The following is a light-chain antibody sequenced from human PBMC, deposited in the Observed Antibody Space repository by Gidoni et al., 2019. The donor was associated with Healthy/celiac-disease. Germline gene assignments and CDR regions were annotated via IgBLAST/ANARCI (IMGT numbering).Light chain of an antibody. CDR3: QQYDKHPIS. CDR1: QDISNY. Sequence: DVQMTQSPSSLSASVGDRVTITCQASQDISNYLKWYQHKPGKAPKLLNYDASNLETGVPSRFSGSGSGTDFTCTISSMQAEDIATDYCQQYDKHPISFGQGTRLEMK. CDR2: DAS. J-gene: IGKJ5*01. V-gene: IGKV1-33*01.